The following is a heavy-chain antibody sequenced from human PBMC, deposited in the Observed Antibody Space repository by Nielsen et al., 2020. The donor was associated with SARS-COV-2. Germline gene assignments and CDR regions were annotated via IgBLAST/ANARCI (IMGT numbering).Heavy chain of an antibody. V-gene: IGHV3-21*01. CDR3: AIDIRFLEWSGNIYGDF. Sequence: GESLKISCAASGFTFSSYSMNWVRQAPGKGLEWVSSISSSSSYIYYADSVKGRFTISRDNAKNSLYLQMNSLRAEDTAVYYCAIDIRFLEWSGNIYGDFWGQGTLVTVSS. CDR2: ISSSSSYI. J-gene: IGHJ4*02. D-gene: IGHD3-3*01. CDR1: GFTFSSYS.